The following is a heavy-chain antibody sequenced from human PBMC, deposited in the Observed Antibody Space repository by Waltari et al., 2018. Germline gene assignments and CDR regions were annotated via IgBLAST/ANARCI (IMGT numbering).Heavy chain of an antibody. CDR2: IVPSDSYT. J-gene: IGHJ5*02. CDR1: GYSFTSYW. Sequence: EVQLVQSGAEVKKPGESLRISCKGSGYSFTSYWISWGRQMPGKGREWMGRIVPSDSYTNYSPSFQGHVTISADKSISTAYLQWSSLKASDTAMYYCASTTRYSSSWYFERVNWFDPWGQGTLVTVSS. D-gene: IGHD6-13*01. V-gene: IGHV5-10-1*03. CDR3: ASTTRYSSSWYFERVNWFDP.